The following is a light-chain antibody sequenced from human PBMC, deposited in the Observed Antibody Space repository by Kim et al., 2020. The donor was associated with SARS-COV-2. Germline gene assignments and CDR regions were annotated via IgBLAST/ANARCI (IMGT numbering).Light chain of an antibody. CDR2: LNSDGSH. CDR1: SGHSRNA. Sequence: QLVLTQSPSASASLGASVKLTCTLSSGHSRNAIAWHQQQPERGPRYLMKLNSDGSHTKGDGIPDRFSGSSSGAERYLTISSLQSEDEADYYCQTWDTGIHVLGGANQLSV. CDR3: QTWDTGIHV. V-gene: IGLV4-69*01. J-gene: IGLJ3*02.